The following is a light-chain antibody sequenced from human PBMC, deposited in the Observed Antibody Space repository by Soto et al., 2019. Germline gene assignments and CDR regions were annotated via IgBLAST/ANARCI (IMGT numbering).Light chain of an antibody. CDR2: DAS. J-gene: IGKJ1*01. CDR1: QSISSW. CDR3: QQYNSYSLT. V-gene: IGKV1-5*01. Sequence: DIQMTQSPSTLSASVGDSVAITCRASQSISSWLAWYQQKPGKAPKLLIYDASSLESGVPSRFSGSGSGTEFTLTISSLQPDDFATYYCQQYNSYSLTFGQGTKVE.